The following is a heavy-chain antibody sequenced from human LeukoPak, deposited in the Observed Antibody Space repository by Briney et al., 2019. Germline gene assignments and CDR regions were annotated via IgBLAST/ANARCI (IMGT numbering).Heavy chain of an antibody. CDR3: ARDIVPPGIAFDY. V-gene: IGHV3-7*03. D-gene: IGHD1-26*01. J-gene: IGHJ4*02. Sequence: GGSLRLSCAASGFTFSRFWMSWVRQAPGKGLEWVANINQGGSEKYYVDSVKGRFTISRDNAKDSLFLQMNSLRAEDTAAYYCARDIVPPGIAFDYWGQGTLVTVSS. CDR1: GFTFSRFW. CDR2: INQGGSEK.